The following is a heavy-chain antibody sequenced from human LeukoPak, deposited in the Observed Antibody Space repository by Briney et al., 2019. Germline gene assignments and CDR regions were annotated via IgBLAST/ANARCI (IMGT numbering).Heavy chain of an antibody. V-gene: IGHV4-4*08. J-gene: IGHJ4*02. CDR3: ARGYFY. Sequence: KSSETLSLTCIVSGVSISNYYWSWIRQPPGKGLEWIGYIYNSGRTSYNPYFKGRVSMSADMPRNQVSLRLTSVTAADTAVYYCARGYFYWGQGVLVTVSS. CDR1: GVSISNYY. D-gene: IGHD3-9*01. CDR2: IYNSGRT.